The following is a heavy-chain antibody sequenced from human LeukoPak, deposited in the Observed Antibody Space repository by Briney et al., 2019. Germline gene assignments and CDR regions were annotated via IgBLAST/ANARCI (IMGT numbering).Heavy chain of an antibody. V-gene: IGHV4-30-2*01. J-gene: IGHJ4*02. Sequence: SETLSLTCTVSGGSISSGGYYWSWIRQPPGKGLEWIGYIYHSGSTYYNPSLKSRVTISVDRSKNQFSLKLSSVTAADTAVYYCARLRRGITIFGVVTQTIDYWGQGTLVTVSS. CDR1: GGSISSGGYY. CDR2: IYHSGST. CDR3: ARLRRGITIFGVVTQTIDY. D-gene: IGHD3-3*01.